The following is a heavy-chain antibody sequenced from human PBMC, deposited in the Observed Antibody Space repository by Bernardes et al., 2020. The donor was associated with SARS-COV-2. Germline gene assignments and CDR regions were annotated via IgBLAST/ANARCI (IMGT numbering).Heavy chain of an antibody. CDR2: ISPHDGDT. Sequence: ASVKVSCKASGYSFNDHFIHWVRQAPGEGLEWMGWISPHDGDTRFARKFQGWVTVTTDTTVSTVHMEVSSLRPDDTATYYCARGALDCGFINCRFHYSGVDVWGQGTTVIVSS. J-gene: IGHJ6*02. V-gene: IGHV1-2*04. CDR3: ARGALDCGFINCRFHYSGVDV. D-gene: IGHD2-21*01. CDR1: GYSFNDHF.